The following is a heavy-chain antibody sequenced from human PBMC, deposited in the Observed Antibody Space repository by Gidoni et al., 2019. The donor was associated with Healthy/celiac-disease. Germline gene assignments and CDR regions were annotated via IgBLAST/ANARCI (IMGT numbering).Heavy chain of an antibody. CDR3: AREGIKGFGELLT. CDR2: IYHRGST. D-gene: IGHD3-10*01. CDR1: GYSISSGYY. V-gene: IGHV4-38-2*02. Sequence: QVQLQESGPGLVTPSETLSLTCAVSGYSISSGYYWGWIRQPPGKGLEWIGSIYHRGSTYYNPSLRSLVTIAVDTSKNHFALKLSSVTAADTAVDYGAREGIKGFGELLTWGQGTLVTVSS. J-gene: IGHJ5*02.